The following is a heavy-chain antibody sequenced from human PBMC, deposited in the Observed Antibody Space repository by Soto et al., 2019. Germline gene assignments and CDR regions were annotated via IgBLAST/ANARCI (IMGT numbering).Heavy chain of an antibody. CDR3: VKDRVPDGRWNFDY. V-gene: IGHV3-23*02. CDR2: IYGDGSGT. CDR1: GFTFSTST. Sequence: ASLRLSCAASGFTFSTSTLNWVGQAAGKGREWVSGIYGDGSGTYYGDSMKGRVTISRDNYKNTLYLQINSLRAEDTAVYFCVKDRVPDGRWNFDYWGQGT. D-gene: IGHD1-1*01. J-gene: IGHJ4*02.